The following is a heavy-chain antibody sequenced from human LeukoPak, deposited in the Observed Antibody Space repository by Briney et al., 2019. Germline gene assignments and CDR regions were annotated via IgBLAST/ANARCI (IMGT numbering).Heavy chain of an antibody. CDR2: IKQDGSEK. Sequence: GGSLRLSCAASGFTFSTYRMNWVRQAPGKGLECVANIKQDGSEKYYVDSVKGRFTISRDNSNNTVYVQMNSLRAEDTAVYYCAKDLCGGICNFESWGQGTVVAVSS. CDR1: GFTFSTYR. D-gene: IGHD2-15*01. V-gene: IGHV3-7*03. CDR3: AKDLCGGICNFES. J-gene: IGHJ5*01.